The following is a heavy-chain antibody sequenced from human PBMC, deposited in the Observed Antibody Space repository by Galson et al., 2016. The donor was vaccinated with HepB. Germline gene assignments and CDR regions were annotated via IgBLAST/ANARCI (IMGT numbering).Heavy chain of an antibody. Sequence: SETLSLTCTGSGDSINTGTYYWAWIRQPPGKGLEWIATIYYTGTTYYNPSLKSRLTIPVDTSYNQFSLHLNSVTTADTAVYYCASDLTGPAFDIWSQGTMVTVSS. V-gene: IGHV4-39*01. CDR3: ASDLTGPAFDI. D-gene: IGHD3-3*01. CDR1: GDSINTGTYY. CDR2: IYYTGTT. J-gene: IGHJ3*02.